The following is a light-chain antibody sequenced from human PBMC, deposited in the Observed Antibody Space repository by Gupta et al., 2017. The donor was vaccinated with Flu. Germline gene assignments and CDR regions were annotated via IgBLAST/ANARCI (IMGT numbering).Light chain of an antibody. CDR1: KLGDRY. Sequence: SYELTQPPSVSVSPGQTASITCSADKLGDRYTCWYQQRPGQSPVLVFYQDGKRPSGIPERFSGSKSANTATPTMSGTEAMDEAADYCQAWAGGKWVFGGGTKLTGL. CDR3: QAWAGGKWV. J-gene: IGLJ3*02. V-gene: IGLV3-1*01. CDR2: QDG.